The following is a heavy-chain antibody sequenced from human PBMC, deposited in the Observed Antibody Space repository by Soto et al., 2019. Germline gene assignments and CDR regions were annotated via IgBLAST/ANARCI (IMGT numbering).Heavy chain of an antibody. Sequence: QVQLQESAPGLVEPSGTLSLNCAVSGGSISPYWWTWARQAPGKGLEWLGQGHQILRSNYNPARSNRLTRLVDRSKNQFSGRLNSITAANTAVYYCVGQWLAGYGSFHPWGEGTLDMVSS. CDR2: GHQILRS. D-gene: IGHD6-19*01. V-gene: IGHV4-4*02. J-gene: IGHJ5*02. CDR1: GGSISPYW. CDR3: VGQWLAGYGSFHP.